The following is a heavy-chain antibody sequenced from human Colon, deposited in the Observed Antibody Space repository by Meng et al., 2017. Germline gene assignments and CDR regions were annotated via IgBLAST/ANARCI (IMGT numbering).Heavy chain of an antibody. J-gene: IGHJ4*02. V-gene: IGHV3-74*01. CDR3: ATFQYSMEDD. CDR2: IDPDGGAT. CDR1: GFTFSSYW. Sequence: GGSLRLSCVGSGFTFSSYWMHWVRQAPGKGLEWVSLIDPDGGATAYADSVKGRFAISRDNSKNTVFLQISSLRAEDMAVYFCATFQYSMEDDWGQGTRVTVSS. D-gene: IGHD6-13*01.